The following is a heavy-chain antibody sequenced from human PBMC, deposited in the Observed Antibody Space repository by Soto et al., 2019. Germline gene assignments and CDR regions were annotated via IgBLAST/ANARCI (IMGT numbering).Heavy chain of an antibody. CDR3: AHMEAFRGLQIDY. J-gene: IGHJ4*02. D-gene: IGHD3-10*01. V-gene: IGHV2-5*02. CDR2: IYWDDDK. Sequence: QITLKESGPTLVKPTQTLTLTCTFSEFSVSTITEGVGWIRQPPGKALEWLALIYWDDDKRYSPSLKTRLTITKDTSKNQVVLTMINMDPVDTATYYCAHMEAFRGLQIDYWGQGTLVTVSS. CDR1: EFSVSTITEG.